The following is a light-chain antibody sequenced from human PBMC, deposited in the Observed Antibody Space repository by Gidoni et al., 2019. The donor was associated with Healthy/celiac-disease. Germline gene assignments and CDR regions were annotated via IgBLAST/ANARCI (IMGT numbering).Light chain of an antibody. V-gene: IGKV1-39*01. CDR3: QQSYSTPYT. CDR2: AAS. J-gene: IGKJ2*01. CDR1: QSISSY. Sequence: DIQMTQSPSSLSASVGDRVTITCRASQSISSYLNWYQQKPGKAPKLLIYAASSLQSGVPSRFGGSGSGTDFTLTISSLQPEDFATYYCQQSYSTPYTFXQXTKLEIK.